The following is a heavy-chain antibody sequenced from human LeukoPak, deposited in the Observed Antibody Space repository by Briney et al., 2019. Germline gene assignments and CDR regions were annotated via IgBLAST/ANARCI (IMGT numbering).Heavy chain of an antibody. CDR2: IYHSGST. Sequence: SGTLSLTCAVSGGSISSSNWWSWVRQPPGKGLEWIGEIYHSGSTNYNPSLKSRVTISVDKSKNQFSLKLSSVTAADTAVYYCAREAADEYSSGWRYYYYYYYMDVWGKGTTVTVSS. CDR3: AREAADEYSSGWRYYYYYYYMDV. D-gene: IGHD6-19*01. V-gene: IGHV4-4*02. J-gene: IGHJ6*03. CDR1: GGSISSSNW.